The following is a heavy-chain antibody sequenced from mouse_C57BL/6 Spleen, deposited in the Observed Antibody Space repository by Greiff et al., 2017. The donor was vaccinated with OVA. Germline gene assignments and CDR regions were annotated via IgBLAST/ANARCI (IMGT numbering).Heavy chain of an antibody. CDR1: GFNIKDDY. CDR3: NSPNFSDV. Sequence: EVQLVESGAELVRPGASVKLSCTASGFNIKDDYMHWVKQRPEQGLEWIGWIDPENGDTEYASKFQGKATITADTSSNTAYLQLSSLTSEDTAVYYCNSPNFSDVWGTGTTVTVSS. J-gene: IGHJ1*03. V-gene: IGHV14-4*01. CDR2: IDPENGDT.